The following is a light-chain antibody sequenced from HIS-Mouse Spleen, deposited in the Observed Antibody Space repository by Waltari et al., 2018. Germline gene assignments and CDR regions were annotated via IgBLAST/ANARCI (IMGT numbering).Light chain of an antibody. J-gene: IGLJ3*02. CDR1: SGSIASNY. CDR2: EDN. Sequence: NFMLTQPHSVSESPGKTVTISCTRRSGSIASNYLHWYQQRPGSAPTTVIYEDNQRPSGVPDRFSGSIDSSSNSASLTISGLKTEDEADYYCQSYDSSNLVFGGGTKLTVL. V-gene: IGLV6-57*04. CDR3: QSYDSSNLV.